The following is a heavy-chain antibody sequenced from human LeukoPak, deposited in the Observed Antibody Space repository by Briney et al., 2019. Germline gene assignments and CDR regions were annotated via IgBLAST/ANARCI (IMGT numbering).Heavy chain of an antibody. Sequence: GGSLRLSCAASGXIFSGYGVHWVRQAPGKGLEWVAVISYDGSNKYYADSVKGRFTISRDNSENTLYLQMDSLRAEDTAVYYCARAWGDGYNIPRGMDVWGQGTTVTVSS. CDR3: ARAWGDGYNIPRGMDV. CDR2: ISYDGSNK. CDR1: GXIFSGYG. D-gene: IGHD5-24*01. J-gene: IGHJ6*02. V-gene: IGHV3-30*03.